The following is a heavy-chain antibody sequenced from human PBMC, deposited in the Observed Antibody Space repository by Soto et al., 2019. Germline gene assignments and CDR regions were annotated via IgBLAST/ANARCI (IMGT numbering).Heavy chain of an antibody. D-gene: IGHD3-22*01. CDR1: GFTFSSYS. J-gene: IGHJ4*02. V-gene: IGHV3-48*01. CDR3: ARDHYDSSGYYENFDY. Sequence: EVQLMESGGGLVQPGGSLRLSCAASGFTFSSYSMNWVRQAPGKGLECVSYISSSSSTIYYADSVKGRFTISRDNAKNSLYLQMNSLRAEDTAVYYCARDHYDSSGYYENFDYWGQGTLVTVSS. CDR2: ISSSSSTI.